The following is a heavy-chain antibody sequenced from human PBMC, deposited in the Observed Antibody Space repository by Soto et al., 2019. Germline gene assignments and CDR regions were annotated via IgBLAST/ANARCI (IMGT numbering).Heavy chain of an antibody. CDR2: IYPCDSDT. J-gene: IGHJ1*01. CDR3: ARGITGTPHPYHCEL. D-gene: IGHD2-8*02. Sequence: VESLKISCQGSGYTFTGYWIGWVRQISWEGLEWMGIIYPCDSDTRYSPSFRGQVTISADKSLSTAYLQWRSLKASDTALYFCARGITGTPHPYHCELWGQGTLVNDSA. V-gene: IGHV5-51*01. CDR1: GYTFTGYW.